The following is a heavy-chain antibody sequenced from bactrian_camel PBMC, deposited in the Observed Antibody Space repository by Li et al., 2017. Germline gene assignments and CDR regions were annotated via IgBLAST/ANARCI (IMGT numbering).Heavy chain of an antibody. CDR2: TESDGST. J-gene: IGHJ4*01. D-gene: IGHD4*01. CDR3: AASVKGRIDFLCNMRLWRKWND. V-gene: IGHV3S9*01. CDR1: GYTNSRYC. Sequence: HVQLVESGGGSAQAGGSLRLSCAASGYTNSRYCMGWFRQIPDKEREGVAGTESDGSTSYADSVRGRFAISQDNAKNTPTLQMNNLKPEDTAMYYCAASVKGRIDFLCNMRLWRKWNDWGQGTQVTVS.